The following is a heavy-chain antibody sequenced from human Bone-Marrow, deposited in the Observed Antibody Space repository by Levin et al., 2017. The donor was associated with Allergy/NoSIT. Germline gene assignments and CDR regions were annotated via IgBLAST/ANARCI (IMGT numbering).Heavy chain of an antibody. J-gene: IGHJ3*02. CDR1: GASISSGQYY. Sequence: PSETLSLTCSVSGASISSGQYYWSWLRQPPGGGLEWIGYIYYSGSTYHNPSLESRVFMSMDTPNNHLSLSLRSVTAADTAVYYCARGGDYRGGYYYSNGFNIWGQGTTVTVSS. CDR2: IYYSGST. CDR3: ARGGDYRGGYYYSNGFNI. V-gene: IGHV4-30-4*01. D-gene: IGHD2-21*02.